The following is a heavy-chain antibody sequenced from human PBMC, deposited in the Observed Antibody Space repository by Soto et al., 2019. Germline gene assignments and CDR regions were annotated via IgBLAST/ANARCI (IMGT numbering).Heavy chain of an antibody. J-gene: IGHJ3*02. CDR2: ISYDGSNK. Sequence: QVQLVESGGGVVQPGRSLRLSCAASGVTFSSYGMHWVRQAPGKGLEWVAVISYDGSNKYYADSVKGRFTISRDNSKNTLYLQMNSLSAEDTAVYYCEKAMVWDAFDIWGQGTMVTVSS. D-gene: IGHD1-20*01. V-gene: IGHV3-30*18. CDR3: EKAMVWDAFDI. CDR1: GVTFSSYG.